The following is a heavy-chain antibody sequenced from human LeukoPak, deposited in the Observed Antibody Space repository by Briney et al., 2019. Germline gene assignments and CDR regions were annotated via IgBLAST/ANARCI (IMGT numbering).Heavy chain of an antibody. CDR3: ARDPSIGSSLYYYMDV. V-gene: IGHV3-48*01. CDR1: GFTLSNYA. D-gene: IGHD2-15*01. Sequence: GGSLRLSCAASGFTLSNYALNWVRQAPGKGLEWVSYISSHSSNTHYTDSAKGRFTISRDNAKNSLYLQMNSLRAEDTAVYYCARDPSIGSSLYYYMDVWGKGTTVTVSS. CDR2: ISSHSSNT. J-gene: IGHJ6*03.